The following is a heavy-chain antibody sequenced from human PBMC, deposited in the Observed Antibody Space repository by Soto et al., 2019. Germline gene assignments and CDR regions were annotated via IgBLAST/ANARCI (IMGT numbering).Heavy chain of an antibody. V-gene: IGHV3-33*01. CDR1: GFTFSSYG. D-gene: IGHD2-15*01. Sequence: QVQLVESGGGVVQPGRSLRLSCAASGFTFSSYGMHWVRQAPGKGLEWVAVIWYDGSNKYYADSVKGRFTISRDNSKNTLYLQMNSLRAEDTAVYYCARDPSIVVVVAATLYYYYMDVWGKGTTVTVSS. J-gene: IGHJ6*03. CDR3: ARDPSIVVVVAATLYYYYMDV. CDR2: IWYDGSNK.